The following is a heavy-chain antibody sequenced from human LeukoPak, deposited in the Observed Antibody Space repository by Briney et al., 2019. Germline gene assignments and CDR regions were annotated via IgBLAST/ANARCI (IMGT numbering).Heavy chain of an antibody. J-gene: IGHJ4*02. V-gene: IGHV3-23*01. Sequence: PGGSLRLSCAASGFTFSNYAMSWVRQAPGKGLEWVSAISGSGGSTYYADSVKGRFTISRDNSKNTLYLQMNSLRAEDTAVYYCAKHAIFEVVINPDYFDYWGQGTLVTVSS. CDR1: GFTFSNYA. CDR2: ISGSGGST. CDR3: AKHAIFEVVINPDYFDY. D-gene: IGHD3-3*01.